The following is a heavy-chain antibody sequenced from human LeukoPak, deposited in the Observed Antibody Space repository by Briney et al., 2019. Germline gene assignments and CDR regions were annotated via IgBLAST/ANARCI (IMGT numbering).Heavy chain of an antibody. CDR1: GFTFDDYA. CDR2: ISWNSGSI. Sequence: GRSLRLSCAASGFTFDDYAMHWVRQAPGKGLEWVSGISWNSGSIGYADSVKGRFTISRDNAKNSLYLQMNSLRAEDTALYYCAKGAFFGSYHFDYWGQGTLVTVSS. CDR3: AKGAFFGSYHFDY. D-gene: IGHD1-26*01. V-gene: IGHV3-9*01. J-gene: IGHJ4*02.